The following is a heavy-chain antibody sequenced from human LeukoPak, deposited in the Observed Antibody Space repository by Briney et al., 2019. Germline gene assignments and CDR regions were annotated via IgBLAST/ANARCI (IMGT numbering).Heavy chain of an antibody. J-gene: IGHJ5*02. CDR2: IYYSGST. V-gene: IGHV4-39*01. CDR1: GGSISSSSYY. CDR3: ARQGYSYGYWFDP. Sequence: SETLSLTCTVSGGSISSSSYYWGWIRQPPGKGPEWIGSIYYSGSTYYNPSLKSRVTISVDTSKNQFSLKLSSVTAADTAVYYCARQGYSYGYWFDPWGQGTLVTVSS. D-gene: IGHD5-18*01.